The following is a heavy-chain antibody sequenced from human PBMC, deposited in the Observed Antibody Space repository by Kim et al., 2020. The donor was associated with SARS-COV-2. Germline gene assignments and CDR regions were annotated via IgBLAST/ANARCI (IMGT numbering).Heavy chain of an antibody. CDR3: AKDRTRARYFGEGFDY. V-gene: IGHV3-23*01. D-gene: IGHD3-16*01. Sequence: SVKGRITISRDNCRNTLYLQMDGLRVEDTAIYYCAKDRTRARYFGEGFDYWGQGALVTVSS. J-gene: IGHJ4*02.